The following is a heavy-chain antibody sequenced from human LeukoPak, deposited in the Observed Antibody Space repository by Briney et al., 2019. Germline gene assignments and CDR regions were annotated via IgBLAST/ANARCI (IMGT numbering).Heavy chain of an antibody. J-gene: IGHJ4*02. CDR2: IYPGDSDT. CDR1: GYSFTSYW. Sequence: GESLKISCKGSGYSFTSYWIGWVRQMPGKGLEWMGIIYPGDSDTRYSPSFQGQVTISADKSISTAYLQWSSLKASDTAMYYCARHTPTYYDFAVLIIRRFDYWGQGTLVIVSS. D-gene: IGHD3-3*01. V-gene: IGHV5-51*01. CDR3: ARHTPTYYDFAVLIIRRFDY.